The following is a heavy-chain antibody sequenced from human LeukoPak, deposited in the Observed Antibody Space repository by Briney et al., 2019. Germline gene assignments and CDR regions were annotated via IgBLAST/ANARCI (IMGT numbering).Heavy chain of an antibody. CDR1: GGSISSYY. D-gene: IGHD6-13*01. CDR3: ARAFSSSFLYYYMDV. J-gene: IGHJ6*03. V-gene: IGHV4-59*01. Sequence: SETLSLTCTVSGGSISSYYWSWLRQPPGKGLEWIGYIYYSGSTNYNPSLKSRVTISVDTSKNQFSLKLSSVTAADTAVYYCARAFSSSFLYYYMDVWGKGTTVTVSS. CDR2: IYYSGST.